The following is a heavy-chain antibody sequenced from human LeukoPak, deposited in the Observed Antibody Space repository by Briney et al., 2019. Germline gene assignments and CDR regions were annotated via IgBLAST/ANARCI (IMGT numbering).Heavy chain of an antibody. Sequence: GGSLRLSCAASGFIFSNFDMHWVRQAPGKGLEYVSSISAGGGSTYYAASVKGRFTISRDAVKDTLYLQMNSLRAEDTAVYYCARDPSRGLYYFDHWGQGTLVTVSS. V-gene: IGHV3-64*02. CDR2: ISAGGGST. J-gene: IGHJ4*02. CDR1: GFIFSNFD. D-gene: IGHD3/OR15-3a*01. CDR3: ARDPSRGLYYFDH.